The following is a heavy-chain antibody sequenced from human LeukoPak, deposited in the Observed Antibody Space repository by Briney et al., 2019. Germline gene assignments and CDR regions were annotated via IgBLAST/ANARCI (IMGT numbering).Heavy chain of an antibody. D-gene: IGHD4-17*01. Sequence: GASVKVSCKASGYTFTSYGINWVRQATGQGLEWMGWMNPNSGNTGYAQKFQGRVTMTGNASISTAYMELSSLRSEDTAVYYCARGNPYGDYEFDYWGQGTLVTVSS. V-gene: IGHV1-8*01. CDR3: ARGNPYGDYEFDY. J-gene: IGHJ4*02. CDR2: MNPNSGNT. CDR1: GYTFTSYG.